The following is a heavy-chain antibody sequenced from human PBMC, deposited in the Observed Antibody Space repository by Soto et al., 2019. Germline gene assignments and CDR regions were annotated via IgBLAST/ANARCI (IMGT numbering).Heavy chain of an antibody. CDR2: IYYSGST. Sequence: PSSSXSLACTFCGGCIINSSYYWCWIRQPPGKVLEWIGSIYYSGSTYYNPSLKSRVTISLDTSKNQFSLKLSSVTAADTAVYYSARQVDTAMVKSAFEQWGKGTLVT. D-gene: IGHD5-18*01. J-gene: IGHJ5*02. CDR1: GGCIINSSYY. CDR3: ARQVDTAMVKSAFEQ. V-gene: IGHV4-39*01.